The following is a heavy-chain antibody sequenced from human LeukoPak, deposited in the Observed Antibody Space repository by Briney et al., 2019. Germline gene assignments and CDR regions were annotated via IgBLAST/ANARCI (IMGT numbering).Heavy chain of an antibody. CDR3: ARDGDYDILTGTYYFDY. J-gene: IGHJ4*02. Sequence: GASVTVSCKASGYTFTSYYMHWVRQAHGQGLEWMGIINPSGGSTSYAQKFQGRVTMTRDTSTSTVYMELSSLRSEDTAVYYCARDGDYDILTGTYYFDYWGQGTLVTVSS. CDR2: INPSGGST. V-gene: IGHV1-46*01. CDR1: GYTFTSYY. D-gene: IGHD3-9*01.